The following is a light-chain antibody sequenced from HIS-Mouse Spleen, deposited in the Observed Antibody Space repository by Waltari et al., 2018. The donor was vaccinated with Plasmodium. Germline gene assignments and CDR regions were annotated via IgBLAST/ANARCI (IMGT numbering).Light chain of an antibody. Sequence: DIVLTQPPDPLAVSLGLRATINSQYSPRVLYSSNNKNYLAWYQQKPGQPPKLLIYWASTRESGVPDRFSGSGSGTDFTLAISSLQAEDVAVYYCQQYYSTPWTFGQGTKVEIK. CDR1: PRVLYSSNNKNY. J-gene: IGKJ1*01. V-gene: IGKV4-1*01. CDR3: QQYYSTPWT. CDR2: WAS.